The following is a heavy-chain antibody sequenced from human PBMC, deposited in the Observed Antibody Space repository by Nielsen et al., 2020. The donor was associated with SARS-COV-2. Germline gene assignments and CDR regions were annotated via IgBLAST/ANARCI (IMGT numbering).Heavy chain of an antibody. CDR1: GGSISSRSYY. CDR3: ARSAAYYDFWSGYSLDS. J-gene: IGHJ4*02. D-gene: IGHD3-3*01. CDR2: TYYSGNT. V-gene: IGHV4-39*01. Sequence: SETLSLTCTVSGGSISSRSYYWGWIRQPPGKGLEWIGSTYYSGNTYYNSSLKSRVTISVDTSKNQFSLQLSSVTAADTAVYYCARSAAYYDFWSGYSLDSWGQGTLVTVSS.